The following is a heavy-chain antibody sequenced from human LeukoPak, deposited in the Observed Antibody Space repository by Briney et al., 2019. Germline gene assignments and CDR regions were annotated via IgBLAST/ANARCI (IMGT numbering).Heavy chain of an antibody. Sequence: GGSLRLSCAASGFTFSSYAMSWVRQAPGKGLEWVSAISGSGGSTYYADSVKGRFTISRDNAKSSLYLQMNSLRAEDTALYYCARDGYYYGSGSSIVDYWGQGTLVTVSS. J-gene: IGHJ4*02. CDR1: GFTFSSYA. D-gene: IGHD3-10*01. V-gene: IGHV3-23*01. CDR2: ISGSGGST. CDR3: ARDGYYYGSGSSIVDY.